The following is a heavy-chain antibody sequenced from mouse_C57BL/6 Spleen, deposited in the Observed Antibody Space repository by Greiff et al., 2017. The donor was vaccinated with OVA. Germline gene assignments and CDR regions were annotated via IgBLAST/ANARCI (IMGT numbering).Heavy chain of an antibody. CDR2: IYPGSGST. CDR1: GYTFTSYW. D-gene: IGHD1-1*01. V-gene: IGHV1-55*01. J-gene: IGHJ2*01. CDR3: ARVTTVVATDYFDY. Sequence: QVQLKQPGAELVKPGASVKMSCKASGYTFTSYWITWVKQRPGQGLEWIGDIYPGSGSTNYNEKFKSKATLTVDTSSSTAYMQLSSLTSEDSAVYYCARVTTVVATDYFDYWGQGTTLTVSS.